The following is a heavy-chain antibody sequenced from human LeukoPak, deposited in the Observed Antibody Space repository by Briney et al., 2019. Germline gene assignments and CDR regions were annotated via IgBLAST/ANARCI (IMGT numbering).Heavy chain of an antibody. D-gene: IGHD6-25*01. Sequence: GGSPRLSCAASGFTFSSYSMNWVRQAPGKGLEWVSYIGGSSLNIKYADSVKGRFTISRDNARDSLYLQMNSLRAEDTAVYYCARVSAWAFDFWGQGTMVTVSA. CDR1: GFTFSSYS. CDR3: ARVSAWAFDF. V-gene: IGHV3-48*04. CDR2: IGGSSLNI. J-gene: IGHJ3*01.